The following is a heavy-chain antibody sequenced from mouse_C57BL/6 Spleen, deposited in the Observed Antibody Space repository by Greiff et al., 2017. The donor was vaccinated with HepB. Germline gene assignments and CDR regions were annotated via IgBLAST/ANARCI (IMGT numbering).Heavy chain of an antibody. Sequence: EVKLQQSGPELVKPGASVKIPCKASGYTFTDYNMDWVKQSHGKSLEWIGDINPNNGGTIYNQKFKGKATLTVDKSSSTAYMELRSLTSEDTAVYYCARMRGYYYGSSRYYAMDYWGQGTSVTVSS. J-gene: IGHJ4*01. CDR3: ARMRGYYYGSSRYYAMDY. V-gene: IGHV1-18*01. CDR2: INPNNGGT. D-gene: IGHD1-1*01. CDR1: GYTFTDYN.